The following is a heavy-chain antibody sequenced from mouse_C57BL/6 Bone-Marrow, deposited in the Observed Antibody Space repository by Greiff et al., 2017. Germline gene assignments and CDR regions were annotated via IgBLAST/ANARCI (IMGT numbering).Heavy chain of an antibody. D-gene: IGHD1-1*01. CDR2: INPNYGTT. Sequence: VQLQQSGPELVKPGASVKISCQASGYSFTDYNMNWVKQSNGKSLEWIGVINPNYGTTSYNQKFKGKATLTVDQSSNTAYLQLNRLNSAASAVYYCARSITTVVATNFDSWGQGTTLTVSS. CDR3: ARSITTVVATNFDS. V-gene: IGHV1-39*01. CDR1: GYSFTDYN. J-gene: IGHJ2*01.